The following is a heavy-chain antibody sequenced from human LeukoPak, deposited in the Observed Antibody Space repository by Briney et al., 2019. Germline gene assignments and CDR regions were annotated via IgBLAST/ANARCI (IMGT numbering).Heavy chain of an antibody. CDR2: IKQDGSEK. Sequence: PGGSLRLSCAASGFTFSSYWMSWVRQAPGKGLEWVANIKQDGSEKYYVDSVKGRFTISRDNAKNSLYLQMNSLRAEDTAVYYCARSPANVPMVRGRLDYYYYYMDVWGKGTTVTVSS. J-gene: IGHJ6*03. CDR1: GFTFSSYW. V-gene: IGHV3-7*01. D-gene: IGHD3-10*01. CDR3: ARSPANVPMVRGRLDYYYYYMDV.